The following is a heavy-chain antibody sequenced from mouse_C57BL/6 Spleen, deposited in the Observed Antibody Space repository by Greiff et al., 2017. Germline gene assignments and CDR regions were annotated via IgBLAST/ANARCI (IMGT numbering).Heavy chain of an antibody. J-gene: IGHJ3*01. D-gene: IGHD2-1*01. V-gene: IGHV1-82*01. Sequence: VQLQQSGPELVKPGALVKISCKASGYAFSSSWMNWVKQRPGKGLEWIGRIYPGDGDTNYNGKFKGKATLTADKSSSTAYMQLSSLTSEDSAVYFCAREGAYGNFAYWGQGTLVTVSA. CDR3: AREGAYGNFAY. CDR2: IYPGDGDT. CDR1: GYAFSSSW.